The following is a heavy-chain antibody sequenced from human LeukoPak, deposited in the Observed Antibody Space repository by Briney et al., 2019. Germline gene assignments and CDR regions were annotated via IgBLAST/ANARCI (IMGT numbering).Heavy chain of an antibody. CDR3: ASSPLYCSSTSCYSHAFDI. CDR2: IYYSGST. J-gene: IGHJ3*02. CDR1: GGSISSYY. V-gene: IGHV4-59*01. D-gene: IGHD2-2*01. Sequence: PSETLSLTCTVSGGSISSYYWSWIRQPPGKGLEWIGYIYYSGSTNYNPSLKSRVTISVDTSKKQFSLKLSSVTAADTAAYYCASSPLYCSSTSCYSHAFDIWGQGTMVTVSS.